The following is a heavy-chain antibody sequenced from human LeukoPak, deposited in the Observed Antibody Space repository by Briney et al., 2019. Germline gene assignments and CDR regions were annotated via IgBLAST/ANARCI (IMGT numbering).Heavy chain of an antibody. CDR1: GYTFISYY. Sequence: ASVKVSCKTSGYTFISYYMHWVRQAPGQGLEWMGIINPSSGSTGYPQKFQGRVTMTRDTSTSTVYMELSSLRSEDTAVYYCARVEGYCSNGVCYCYFDYWGQGTLVTVSS. CDR2: INPSSGST. D-gene: IGHD2-8*01. CDR3: ARVEGYCSNGVCYCYFDY. J-gene: IGHJ4*02. V-gene: IGHV1-46*03.